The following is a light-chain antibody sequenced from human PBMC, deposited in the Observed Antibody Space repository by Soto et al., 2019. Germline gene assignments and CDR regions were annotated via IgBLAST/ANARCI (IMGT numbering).Light chain of an antibody. CDR2: DAS. Sequence: EIVMTQSPATLSVSPGEGATLSCRASQSVGGNLAWYQQKTGQAPRLLIYDASTRATGIPARFSGSGSGTEFTLTISSLQSEDFAVYYCQQYDNWPTWTFGQGTKVEIK. V-gene: IGKV3-15*01. CDR1: QSVGGN. J-gene: IGKJ1*01. CDR3: QQYDNWPTWT.